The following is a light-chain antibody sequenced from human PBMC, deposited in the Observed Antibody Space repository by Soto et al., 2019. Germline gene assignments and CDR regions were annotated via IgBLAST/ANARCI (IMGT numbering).Light chain of an antibody. CDR2: GAS. CDR1: QSVSSN. Sequence: EIVMTQSPATLSVSPGERVTFSCRASQSVSSNLAWYQQKPGQAPRLLIYGASTRVTDIPARFSGSGSGTEFTLTISILQSEDFAVYYCQQYNNWPPWTFGQGTKVEIK. J-gene: IGKJ1*01. CDR3: QQYNNWPPWT. V-gene: IGKV3-15*01.